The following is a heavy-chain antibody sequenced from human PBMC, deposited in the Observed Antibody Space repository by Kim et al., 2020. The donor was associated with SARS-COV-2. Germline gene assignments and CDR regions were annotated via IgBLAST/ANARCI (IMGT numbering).Heavy chain of an antibody. CDR1: GFIVSSNY. CDR2: IYSGGST. D-gene: IGHD6-13*01. Sequence: GGSLRLSCAASGFIVSSNYMNWVRQAPGKGLEWVSVIYSGGSTYYADSVKGRFTISRHNSKNTLYLQMNSLRAEDTAVYYCARGPYSSWYALDYWGQGTLVTVSS. V-gene: IGHV3-53*04. CDR3: ARGPYSSWYALDY. J-gene: IGHJ4*02.